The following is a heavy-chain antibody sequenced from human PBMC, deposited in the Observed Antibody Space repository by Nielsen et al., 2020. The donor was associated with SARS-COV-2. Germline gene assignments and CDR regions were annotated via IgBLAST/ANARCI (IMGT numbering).Heavy chain of an antibody. CDR2: ISSSSSYT. J-gene: IGHJ6*02. CDR3: AKGGWFGELYYYYGMDV. V-gene: IGHV3-11*03. Sequence: GGSLRLSCAASGFTFSDYYMSWIRQAPGKGLEWVSYISSSSSYTNYADSVKGRFTISRDNAKNSLYLQMNSLRAEDTAVYYCAKGGWFGELYYYYGMDVWGQGTTVTVSS. D-gene: IGHD3-10*01. CDR1: GFTFSDYY.